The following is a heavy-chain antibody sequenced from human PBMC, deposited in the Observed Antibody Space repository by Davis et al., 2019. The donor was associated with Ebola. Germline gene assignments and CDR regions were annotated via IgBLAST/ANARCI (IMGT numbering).Heavy chain of an antibody. CDR1: GDAFSNHA. J-gene: IGHJ5*02. D-gene: IGHD3-16*01. Sequence: SVKVSCKTSGDAFSNHAIKWLRQAPGQGLEWVGKIIPVLDITYYAQKFQGRVTITADKSTTTVYMDVNSLKSEDTAVYYCARDRTGDLGEFLDTWGQGTLVSVSS. CDR2: IIPVLDIT. V-gene: IGHV1-69*04. CDR3: ARDRTGDLGEFLDT.